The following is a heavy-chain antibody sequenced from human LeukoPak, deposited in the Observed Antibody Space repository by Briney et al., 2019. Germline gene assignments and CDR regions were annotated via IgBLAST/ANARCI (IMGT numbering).Heavy chain of an antibody. D-gene: IGHD2-21*02. CDR3: ARETAYCGGGDCYAYFDY. J-gene: IGHJ4*02. CDR2: IIPIFGTA. Sequence: GASVKVSCKASGGTFSSYAISWVRQAPGQGLEWMGGIIPIFGTANYAQKFQGRVTITADKSTSTAYMELSSLRSEDTAVYYYARETAYCGGGDCYAYFDYWGQGTLVTVSS. V-gene: IGHV1-69*06. CDR1: GGTFSSYA.